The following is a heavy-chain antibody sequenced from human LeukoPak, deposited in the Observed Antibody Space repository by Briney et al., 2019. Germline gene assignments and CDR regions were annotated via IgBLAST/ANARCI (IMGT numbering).Heavy chain of an antibody. J-gene: IGHJ4*02. V-gene: IGHV3-30*19. CDR3: ARDRSSYEYYFDH. D-gene: IGHD5-12*01. CDR2: ISYDGSNK. CDR1: GFSFSTYG. Sequence: PGGSLRLSCAASGFSFSTYGMHWVRQAPGKGLEWVAVISYDGSNKYYADSVKGRFTISRDNSKNTLYLQMNSLRAEDTAVFYCARDRSSYEYYFDHWGQGTLVTVSS.